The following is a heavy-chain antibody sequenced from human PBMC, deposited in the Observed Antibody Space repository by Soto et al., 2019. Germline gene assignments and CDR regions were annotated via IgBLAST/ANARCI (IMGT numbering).Heavy chain of an antibody. CDR3: AKDGGYSYGSLDY. CDR2: ISYDGSNK. CDR1: GFTFSSYG. V-gene: IGHV3-30*18. J-gene: IGHJ4*02. D-gene: IGHD5-18*01. Sequence: GGSLRLSCAASGFTFSSYGMHWVRQAPGKGLEWVAVISYDGSNKYYADPVKGRFTISRDNSKNTLYLQMNSLRAEDTAVYYCAKDGGYSYGSLDYWGQGTLVTVSS.